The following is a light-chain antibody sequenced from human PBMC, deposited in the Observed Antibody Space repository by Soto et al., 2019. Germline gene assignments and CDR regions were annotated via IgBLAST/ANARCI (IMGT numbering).Light chain of an antibody. CDR2: GAS. V-gene: IGKV3-15*01. J-gene: IGKJ4*01. CDR3: QQYHTWPIT. Sequence: DIVMTQSPATLSVAPGERVTFSCRASQGVSRKLAWYQHKPGQAPRLLISGASTGATGIPARFSGSGSGTEFTLTISSLQSEDCAIYYCQQYHTWPITFGGGNKVDI. CDR1: QGVSRK.